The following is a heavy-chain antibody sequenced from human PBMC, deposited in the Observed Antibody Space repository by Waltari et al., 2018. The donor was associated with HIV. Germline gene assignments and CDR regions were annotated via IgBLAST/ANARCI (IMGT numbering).Heavy chain of an antibody. J-gene: IGHJ3*01. V-gene: IGHV3-23*01. D-gene: IGHD3-3*01. Sequence: QLLESGGGLVQPGGSLRLSCAASGFIFSNYVMSWVRQAPGKGLEWVSSISSGGTTYYVDSVKGRFTLSRDNSKNTVHLQMNRLYSDFWRGYHNDGIDVWGQGTMVTVSS. CDR1: GFIFSNYV. CDR3: DGIDV. CDR2: ISSGGTT.